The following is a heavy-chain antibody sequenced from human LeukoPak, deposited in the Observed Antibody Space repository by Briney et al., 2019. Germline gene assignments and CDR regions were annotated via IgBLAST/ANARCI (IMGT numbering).Heavy chain of an antibody. CDR1: GGTFSNYA. Sequence: EASVKVSCKASGGTFSNYAINWMRQAPGQGLEWMGRVFPIFGTPNYAQKFQGRVTFTADKSTSTAYMELSSLTSEDTAVYYCARDQGDDYWGQGTLVTVSS. D-gene: IGHD3-10*01. J-gene: IGHJ4*02. V-gene: IGHV1-69*06. CDR3: ARDQGDDY. CDR2: VFPIFGTP.